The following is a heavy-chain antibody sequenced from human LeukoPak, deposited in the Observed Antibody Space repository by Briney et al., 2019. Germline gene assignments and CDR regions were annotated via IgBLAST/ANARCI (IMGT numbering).Heavy chain of an antibody. CDR2: ISAYNGNT. Sequence: ASVKVSCKASGYTFTSYGISWVRQAPGQGLEWMGWISAYNGNTNYAQKLQGGVTMTTDTSTSTAYMELRSLRSDDTAVYYCARDQHMVVVVGSAFDTWGQGTMVTVSS. V-gene: IGHV1-18*01. CDR3: ARDQHMVVVVGSAFDT. CDR1: GYTFTSYG. D-gene: IGHD2-15*01. J-gene: IGHJ3*02.